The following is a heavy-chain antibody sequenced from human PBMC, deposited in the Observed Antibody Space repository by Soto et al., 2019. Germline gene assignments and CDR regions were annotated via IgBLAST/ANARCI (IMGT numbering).Heavy chain of an antibody. CDR1: GGTFSTYI. D-gene: IGHD1-26*01. V-gene: IGHV1-69*02. CDR3: TRGSGGGFDD. Sequence: QVQLVQSGAEVKKPGSSVKVSCKASGGTFSTYIINWVRQAPGQGLEWMGRIIPVLGLANYAQKFQGRVTITADKSTSTAYINLSSLRSEDTAIYYCTRGSGGGFDDWGQGTLVTVSS. J-gene: IGHJ4*02. CDR2: IIPVLGLA.